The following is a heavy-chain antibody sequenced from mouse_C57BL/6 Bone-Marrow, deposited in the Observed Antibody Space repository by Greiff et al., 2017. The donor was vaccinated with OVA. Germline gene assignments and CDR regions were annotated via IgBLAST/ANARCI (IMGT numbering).Heavy chain of an antibody. CDR3: ARVWLRRKYAMDY. CDR2: INPGSGGT. V-gene: IGHV1-54*01. CDR1: GYAFTNYL. Sequence: VQLQQSGAELVRPGTSAKVSCKASGYAFTNYLIEWVKQRPGQGLEWIGVINPGSGGTNYNEKFKGKATLTADKSSSTAYMQLSSLTSEDSAVYFCARVWLRRKYAMDYWGQGTSVTVSS. J-gene: IGHJ4*01. D-gene: IGHD2-2*01.